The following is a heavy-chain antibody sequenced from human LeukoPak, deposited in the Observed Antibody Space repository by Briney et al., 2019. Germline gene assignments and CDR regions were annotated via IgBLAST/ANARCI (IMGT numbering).Heavy chain of an antibody. CDR1: GFTISDKY. Sequence: GGSLRLSCAASGFTISDKYMSWVRQAPGKGLEWVSVIYSDGTTYYADSVKGRFTISRDIFKTTLYLQMNSLRAEDTAVYYCARGLIAVAGPDAFDIWGQGAKVTVSS. J-gene: IGHJ3*02. CDR3: ARGLIAVAGPDAFDI. V-gene: IGHV3-53*01. CDR2: IYSDGTT. D-gene: IGHD6-19*01.